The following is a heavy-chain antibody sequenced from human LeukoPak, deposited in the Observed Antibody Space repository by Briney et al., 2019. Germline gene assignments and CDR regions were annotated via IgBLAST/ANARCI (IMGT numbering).Heavy chain of an antibody. CDR1: RXSISSNTFY. CDR2: IYYSGST. J-gene: IGHJ2*01. CDR3: ARVPNYGGNRYWYFDV. D-gene: IGHD4-23*01. V-gene: IGHV4-39*01. Sequence: PSETLSLTCSVSRXSISSNTFYWGWIRQPPGKGLEWIGSIYYSGSTYYNPSLKSRVTISVDTSKNQFSLNLSSVTAADTAVYYCARVPNYGGNRYWYFDVWGRGTLVTVSS.